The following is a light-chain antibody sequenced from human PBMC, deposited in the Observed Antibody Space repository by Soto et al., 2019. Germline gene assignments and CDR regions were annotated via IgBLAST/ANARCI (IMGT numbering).Light chain of an antibody. CDR2: KAS. J-gene: IGKJ1*01. CDR1: QTISSW. V-gene: IGKV1-5*03. CDR3: QHYNSYSEA. Sequence: DIQMTQSPSTLSGFVGDRVIITCLDSQTISSWLAWYQQKPGKAPKLLIYKASTLKSGVPSRFSGSGSGTEFTLTISSLQPDDFATYYCQHYNSYSEAFGQGTKVDIK.